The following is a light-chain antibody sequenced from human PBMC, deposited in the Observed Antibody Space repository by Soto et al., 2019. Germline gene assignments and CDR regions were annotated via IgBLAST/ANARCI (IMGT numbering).Light chain of an antibody. J-gene: IGKJ1*01. CDR2: GAS. CDR1: QSVNNN. Sequence: SVLTQSPGTLSLSPGERATLSCRASQSVNNNLAWYQQKLGQAPRVLIYGASTRATGIPARFSGSGSGTDFTLTINSLQSEDIAVYYCQQYNTWHRTFGQGTKVDIK. CDR3: QQYNTWHRT. V-gene: IGKV3-15*01.